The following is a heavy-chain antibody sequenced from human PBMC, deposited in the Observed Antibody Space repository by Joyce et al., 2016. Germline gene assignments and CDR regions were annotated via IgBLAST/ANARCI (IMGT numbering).Heavy chain of an antibody. J-gene: IGHJ4*02. V-gene: IGHV3-21*01. D-gene: IGHD2-8*01. CDR1: GFTFSSYR. CDR3: ARSSYTNGIFDY. CDR2: LSSSSSYI. Sequence: EVQLVESGGGLVKPGGSLRLSCAASGFTFSSYRVSWVRQAPGKGLEWVSSLSSSSSYIKYTDSVKGRFTISRDNAKNSLYLQMNSLRVEDTAVYYCARSSYTNGIFDYWGQGTLVTVSS.